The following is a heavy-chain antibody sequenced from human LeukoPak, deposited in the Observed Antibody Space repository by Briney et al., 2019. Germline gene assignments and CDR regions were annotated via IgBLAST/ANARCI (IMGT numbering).Heavy chain of an antibody. CDR1: GGSFSGYY. D-gene: IGHD4-11*01. CDR3: ARLQAYYYYGMDV. V-gene: IGHV4-34*01. J-gene: IGHJ6*02. CDR2: INHSGST. Sequence: PSETLSLTCAVYGGSFSGYYWSWIRQPPGKGLEWIGEINHSGSTDYNPSLKSRVTISVDTSKNQFPLKLSSVTAADTAVYYCARLQAYYYYGMDVWGQGTTVTVSS.